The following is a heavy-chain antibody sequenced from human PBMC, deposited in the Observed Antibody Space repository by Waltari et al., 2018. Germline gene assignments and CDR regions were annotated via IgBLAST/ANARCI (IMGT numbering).Heavy chain of an antibody. V-gene: IGHV4-34*01. Sequence: QVQLQQWGAGLLKPSETLSLTCAVYGGSFSGYYWSWLRQPPGNGLEWIGEINHSGSTNYNPSLKSRVTISVDTSKNQFSLKLGSVTAADTAVYYCARALIVGYYYYGMDVWGQGTTVTVSS. CDR2: INHSGST. CDR1: GGSFSGYY. D-gene: IGHD3-22*01. J-gene: IGHJ6*02. CDR3: ARALIVGYYYYGMDV.